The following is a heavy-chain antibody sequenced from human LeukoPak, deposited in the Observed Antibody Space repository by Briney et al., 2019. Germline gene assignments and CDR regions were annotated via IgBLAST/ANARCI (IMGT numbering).Heavy chain of an antibody. Sequence: SETLSLTCAVSGYSISSGYYWGWIRPPPGKGLEWIGSFYHSGSTYYDPSLRSRVTISVDTSKNQFSLKLSSVTAADTAVYYCARQAVADAFDIWGQRTMVTVSS. CDR2: FYHSGST. D-gene: IGHD6-19*01. J-gene: IGHJ3*02. CDR1: GYSISSGYY. V-gene: IGHV4-38-2*01. CDR3: ARQAVADAFDI.